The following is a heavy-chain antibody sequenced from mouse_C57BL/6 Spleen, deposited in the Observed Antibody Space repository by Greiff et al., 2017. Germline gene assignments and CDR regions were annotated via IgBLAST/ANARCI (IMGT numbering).Heavy chain of an antibody. CDR1: GYTFTSYW. CDR2: INPSNGRT. CDR3: ASSTMITTWFAY. Sequence: QVQLQQSGAELVKPGASVKLSCKASGYTFTSYWMHWVKQRPGQGLEWIGEINPSNGRTNYNEKFKGKATLTVDKSSSTAYMQLSSLTSEDSAVYYCASSTMITTWFAYWGQGTLVTVSA. V-gene: IGHV1S81*02. D-gene: IGHD2-4*01. J-gene: IGHJ3*01.